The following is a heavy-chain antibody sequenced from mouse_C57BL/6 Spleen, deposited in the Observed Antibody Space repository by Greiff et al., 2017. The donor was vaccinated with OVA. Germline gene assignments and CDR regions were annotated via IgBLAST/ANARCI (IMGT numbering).Heavy chain of an antibody. Sequence: EVNLVESGGGLVKPGGSLKLSCAASGFTFSDYGMHWVRQAPEKGLEWVAYISSGSSTIYYADTVKGRFTISRDNAKNTLFLQMTSLRSEDTAMYYCARSFYGKDAMDYWGQGTSVTVSS. V-gene: IGHV5-17*01. CDR1: GFTFSDYG. D-gene: IGHD1-1*01. CDR3: ARSFYGKDAMDY. J-gene: IGHJ4*01. CDR2: ISSGSSTI.